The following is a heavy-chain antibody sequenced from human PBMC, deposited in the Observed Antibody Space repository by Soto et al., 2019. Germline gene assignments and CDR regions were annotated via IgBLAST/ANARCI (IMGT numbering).Heavy chain of an antibody. CDR3: ARGDYYYGVDV. CDR1: GFTFSTYA. V-gene: IGHV3-23*01. J-gene: IGHJ6*02. CDR2: ISANGQGI. Sequence: GGSLRLSCAASGFTFSTYALSWVRQAPGKGLEWVSAISANGQGIYYADSVRGRFTISRDNSKNTIFLHMDSLRAEDTAVYYCARGDYYYGVDVWGQGTTVTVSS.